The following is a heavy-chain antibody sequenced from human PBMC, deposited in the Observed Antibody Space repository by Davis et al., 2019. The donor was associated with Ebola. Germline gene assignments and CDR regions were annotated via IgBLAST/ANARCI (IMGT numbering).Heavy chain of an antibody. D-gene: IGHD3-3*01. V-gene: IGHV3-23*01. Sequence: GESLKISCTDSVITFSSYAMTWVRQAPGKVLEWVSAISGSGGSTYYADSVKGRFTISRDNSKKTLYLQMNSLRAEDTAVYYCAKSGLSFGVVKYHYGMDVWGKGTTVTVSS. CDR1: VITFSSYA. CDR2: ISGSGGST. J-gene: IGHJ6*04. CDR3: AKSGLSFGVVKYHYGMDV.